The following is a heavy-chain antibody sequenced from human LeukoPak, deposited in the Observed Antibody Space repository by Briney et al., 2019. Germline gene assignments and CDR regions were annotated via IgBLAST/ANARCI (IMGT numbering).Heavy chain of an antibody. D-gene: IGHD2-15*01. CDR1: GFTFSSYW. V-gene: IGHV3-7*01. CDR2: IKQDGSEK. Sequence: GGSLRLSCAASGFTFSSYWMSWVRQAPGKGLEWVANIKQDGSEKYYVDSVKGRFTISRDNAKNSLYLQMNSLRAEDTAVYYCARAPRGVVVKSDAFDIWGQGTMVTVSS. J-gene: IGHJ3*02. CDR3: ARAPRGVVVKSDAFDI.